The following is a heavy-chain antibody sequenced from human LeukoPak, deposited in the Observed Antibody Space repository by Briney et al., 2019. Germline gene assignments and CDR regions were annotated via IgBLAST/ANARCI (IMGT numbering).Heavy chain of an antibody. Sequence: QPGGSLRLSCAASGFTFTNFEMNWVRQAPGKGLEWVSAISGSGGSTYYADPVKGRFTISRDNSKNTLYLQMNSLRAEDTAVYYCARELPRIGGQTDASDIWGQGTMVTVS. V-gene: IGHV3-23*01. D-gene: IGHD3-16*01. CDR2: ISGSGGST. CDR1: GFTFTNFE. CDR3: ARELPRIGGQTDASDI. J-gene: IGHJ3*02.